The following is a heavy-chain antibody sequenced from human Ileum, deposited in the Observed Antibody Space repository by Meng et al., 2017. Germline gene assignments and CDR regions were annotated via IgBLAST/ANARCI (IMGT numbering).Heavy chain of an antibody. V-gene: IGHV4-4*02. CDR3: ARTARVFDP. Sequence: QVQLQESGPGLVKPSGTLPLTCAGSGGSISISNWWTWVRQPPGKGLEWIGEIYHTGGTNYNPSLKRRVTISVDKSKNQFSLKLTSVTAADTAVYYCARTARVFDPWGQGTLVTVSS. CDR2: IYHTGGT. CDR1: GGSISISNW. J-gene: IGHJ5*02.